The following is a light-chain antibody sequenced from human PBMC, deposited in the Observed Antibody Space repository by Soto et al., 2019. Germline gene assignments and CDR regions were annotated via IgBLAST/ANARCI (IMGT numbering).Light chain of an antibody. CDR3: QKYGSSPRT. Sequence: EIVLTQSPGTLSLSPGERATLSCRASQSVSSSYLAWYQQKPGQAPRLLIYGASSRATGIPDRFSGSGSGTDFTIPISRLEPEDFVVYYCQKYGSSPRTFGQGTKV. CDR1: QSVSSSY. J-gene: IGKJ1*01. CDR2: GAS. V-gene: IGKV3-20*01.